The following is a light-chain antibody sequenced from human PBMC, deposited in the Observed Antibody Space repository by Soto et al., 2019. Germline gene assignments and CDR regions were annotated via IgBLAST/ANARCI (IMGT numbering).Light chain of an antibody. J-gene: IGLJ2*01. CDR2: EVT. CDR1: SSDVADYNY. V-gene: IGLV2-14*01. CDR3: SSYTRTNTLV. Sequence: QSALTQPASVSGSPGQSITISCTGTSSDVADYNYVSWYQQHPGKVPKLIICEVTNRPSGVSNRFSGSKSGNTASLTISGLQHEDEADYYCSSYTRTNTLVFGGGTKLTVL.